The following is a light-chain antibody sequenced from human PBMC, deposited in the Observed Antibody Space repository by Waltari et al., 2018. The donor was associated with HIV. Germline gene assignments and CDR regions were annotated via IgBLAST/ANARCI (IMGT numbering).Light chain of an antibody. J-gene: IGKJ5*01. Sequence: DIQMTQSPSTLSASVGDRVTITCRASQSITNWLAWYQQKPGKAPKLLISKTSSLESGVPSRFSGSGSGTEFTLTIIGLQPDDFATYYCQQYYSYPDTFGQGTRL. CDR2: KTS. V-gene: IGKV1-5*03. CDR1: QSITNW. CDR3: QQYYSYPDT.